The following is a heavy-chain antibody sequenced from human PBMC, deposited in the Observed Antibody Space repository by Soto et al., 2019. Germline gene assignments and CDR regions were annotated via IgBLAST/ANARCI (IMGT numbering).Heavy chain of an antibody. CDR3: ARSSTGYYYYYYMDV. V-gene: IGHV4-59*08. CDR2: IYYSGST. Sequence: PSETLSLTCTVSGGSISSYYWSWIRQPPGKGLEWIGYIYYSGSTNYNPSLKSRVTISVDTSKNQFSLKLSSVTAADTAVYYCARSSTGYYYYYYMDVWGKGTTVTVSS. J-gene: IGHJ6*03. CDR1: GGSISSYY.